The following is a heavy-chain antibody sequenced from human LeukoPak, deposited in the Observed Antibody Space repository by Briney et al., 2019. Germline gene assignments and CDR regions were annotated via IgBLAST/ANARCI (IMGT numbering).Heavy chain of an antibody. CDR2: IYTSGST. J-gene: IGHJ4*02. Sequence: SETLSLTCTVSGGSISSSTFYWGWIRQPPGKGLEWIGRIYTSGSTNYNPSLKSRVTMSVDTSKNQFSLKLSSVTAADTAVYYCARESRRYSYGVDYWGQGTLVTVSS. CDR3: ARESRRYSYGVDY. D-gene: IGHD5-18*01. V-gene: IGHV4-39*07. CDR1: GGSISSSTFY.